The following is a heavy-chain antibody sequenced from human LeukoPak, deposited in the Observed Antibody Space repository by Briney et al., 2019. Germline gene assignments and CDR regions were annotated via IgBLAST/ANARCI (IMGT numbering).Heavy chain of an antibody. CDR1: GFTFSRYA. CDR3: AKEEHYYDSSAYPFDY. J-gene: IGHJ4*02. D-gene: IGHD3-22*01. CDR2: ISGSGGST. V-gene: IGHV3-23*01. Sequence: GSLSLSCAASGFTFSRYAMSSVRQAPGKGLEWVSAISGSGGSTYYADSVKGRFTISRDNSKNTLYLQMNSLRAEDTAVYYCAKEEHYYDSSAYPFDYWGQGTLVTVSS.